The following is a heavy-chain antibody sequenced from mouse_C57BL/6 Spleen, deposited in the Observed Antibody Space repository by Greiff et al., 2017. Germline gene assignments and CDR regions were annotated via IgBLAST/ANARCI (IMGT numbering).Heavy chain of an antibody. V-gene: IGHV3-6*01. CDR2: ISYDGSN. CDR3: ARENPWYYFDY. CDR1: GYSITSGYY. J-gene: IGHJ2*01. Sequence: VQLKESGPGLVKPSQSLSLTCSVTGYSITSGYYWNWIRQFPGNKLEWMGYISYDGSNNYNPSLKNRISITRDTSKNQFFLKLNSVTTEDTATYYCARENPWYYFDYWGQGTTLTVSS.